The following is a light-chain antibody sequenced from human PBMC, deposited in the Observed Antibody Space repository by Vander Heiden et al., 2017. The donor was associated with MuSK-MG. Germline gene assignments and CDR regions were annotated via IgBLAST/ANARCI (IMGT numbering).Light chain of an antibody. CDR3: QSADSSGTPYVV. Sequence: SYELTQPPSVSVSPGQTARITCSGDALAKEYDYWYQQKPDQAPGLVIYKDSERPSGIPERFSGSSSGTTVTLTISGVQAEDEADYYCQSADSSGTPYVVFGGGTKLTVL. J-gene: IGLJ2*01. CDR1: ALAKEY. V-gene: IGLV3-25*03. CDR2: KDS.